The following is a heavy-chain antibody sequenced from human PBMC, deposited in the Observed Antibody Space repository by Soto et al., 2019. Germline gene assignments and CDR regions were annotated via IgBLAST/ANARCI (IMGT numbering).Heavy chain of an antibody. V-gene: IGHV3-7*05. CDR3: ARVLGEWELPEYFQH. J-gene: IGHJ1*01. Sequence: GGSLRLSCAASGFTFSSYWMSWVRQAPGKGLEWVANIKQDGSEKYYVDSVKGRFTISRDNAKNSLYLQMNSLRAEDTAVYYCARVLGEWELPEYFQHWGQGTLVTVSS. CDR1: GFTFSSYW. CDR2: IKQDGSEK. D-gene: IGHD1-26*01.